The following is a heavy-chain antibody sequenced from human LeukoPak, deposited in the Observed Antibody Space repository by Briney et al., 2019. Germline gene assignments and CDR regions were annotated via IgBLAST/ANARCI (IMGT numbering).Heavy chain of an antibody. Sequence: GGSLRLSCTASGFTFGDYAMSWVRQAPGKGLEWVGFIRSKAYGGTTEYAASVKGRFTISRDDSKSIAYLQMNSLKTEDTAVYYCSRHSDKYCSGAGCYVNNFYGLDVWGQGTTVTVSS. V-gene: IGHV3-49*04. CDR2: IRSKAYGGTT. CDR1: GFTFGDYA. J-gene: IGHJ6*01. CDR3: SRHSDKYCSGAGCYVNNFYGLDV. D-gene: IGHD2-15*01.